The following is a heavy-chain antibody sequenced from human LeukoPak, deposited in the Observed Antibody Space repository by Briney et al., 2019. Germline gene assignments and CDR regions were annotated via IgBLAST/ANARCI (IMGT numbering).Heavy chain of an antibody. J-gene: IGHJ4*02. CDR3: ARPHTIFGVVTPYYFDY. CDR2: IYPGDSDT. Sequence: GESLKISCKGSGYSFTSYWIGWVRQMPGKGLEWMGIIYPGDSDTRYSPSFQGQVTISADKSISTAYLQWSSLKASDTAMYYCARPHTIFGVVTPYYFDYWGQGTLVTVSS. V-gene: IGHV5-51*01. D-gene: IGHD3-3*01. CDR1: GYSFTSYW.